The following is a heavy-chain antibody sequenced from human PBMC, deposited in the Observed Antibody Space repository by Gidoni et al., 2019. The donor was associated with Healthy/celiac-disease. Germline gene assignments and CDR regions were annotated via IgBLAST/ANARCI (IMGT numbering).Heavy chain of an antibody. Sequence: EVQLVESGGGLLQPGRSLRLSCTASGFPFGDYAMSWFRQAPGKGLEWVGFIRSKAYGGTTEYAASVKGRFTISRDDSKSIAYLQMNSLKTEDTAVYYCTRGLITFGYYYYYMDVWGKGTTVTVSS. D-gene: IGHD3-16*01. CDR1: GFPFGDYA. J-gene: IGHJ6*03. CDR2: IRSKAYGGTT. CDR3: TRGLITFGYYYYYMDV. V-gene: IGHV3-49*03.